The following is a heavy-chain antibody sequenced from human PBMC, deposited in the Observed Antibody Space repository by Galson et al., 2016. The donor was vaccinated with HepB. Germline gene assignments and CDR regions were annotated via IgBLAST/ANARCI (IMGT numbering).Heavy chain of an antibody. D-gene: IGHD6-19*01. CDR2: IYSGGTT. V-gene: IGHV3-53*01. Sequence: SLRLSCAASGFTVSTNYMSWVRQAPGKGLEWVAVIYSGGTTYYADSVKGRLTISRDISKDTLYLQMNSVRAEDTAVYYCARDGYSSGYFDYWGQGTLATISS. J-gene: IGHJ4*02. CDR1: GFTVSTNY. CDR3: ARDGYSSGYFDY.